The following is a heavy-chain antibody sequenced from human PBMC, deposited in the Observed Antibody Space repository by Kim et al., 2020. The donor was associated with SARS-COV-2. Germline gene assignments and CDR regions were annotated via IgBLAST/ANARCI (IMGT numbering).Heavy chain of an antibody. Sequence: NTNYAQKLQGRVTMTTDTSTSTAYMELRSLRSDDTAVYYCARIMDGSSSAWGQGTLVTVSS. CDR3: ARIMDGSSSA. D-gene: IGHD6-6*01. V-gene: IGHV1-18*01. CDR2: NT. J-gene: IGHJ5*02.